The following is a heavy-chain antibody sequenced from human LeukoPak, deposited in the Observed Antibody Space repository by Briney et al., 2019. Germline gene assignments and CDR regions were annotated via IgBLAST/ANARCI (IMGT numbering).Heavy chain of an antibody. CDR1: GFTFSTSS. D-gene: IGHD2-21*02. V-gene: IGHV3-30-3*01. Sequence: GGSLSLSCAASGFTFSTSSMHWVRQTPGKGLDWVALISSDGNNKYYANSVKGRFTISRDNSKNTLSLQMNSLRDDDTAVYYCTRDPRLREFESWGQGTLVTVSS. CDR2: ISSDGNNK. CDR3: TRDPRLREFES. J-gene: IGHJ1*01.